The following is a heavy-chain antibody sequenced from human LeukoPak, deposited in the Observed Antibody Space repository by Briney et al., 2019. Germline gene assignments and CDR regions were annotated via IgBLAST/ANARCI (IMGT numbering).Heavy chain of an antibody. CDR3: ARGRPSADFFDY. CDR1: GDSISRNSHY. V-gene: IGHV4-61*02. J-gene: IGHJ4*02. Sequence: PSETLSLTCSVSGDSISRNSHYWCWIRQSAGKGLEWIGRLNPSGKIDYNPSLKSRLTMSLDPSENKLSLKLTSVTAADTARYYCARGRPSADFFDYWGQGALVTVSS. CDR2: LNPSGKI.